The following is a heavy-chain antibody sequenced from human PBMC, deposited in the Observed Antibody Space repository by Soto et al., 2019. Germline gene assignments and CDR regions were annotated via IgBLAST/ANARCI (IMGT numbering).Heavy chain of an antibody. V-gene: IGHV4-34*01. J-gene: IGHJ6*02. CDR3: ASGGIAARRESYYSGMDV. D-gene: IGHD6-6*01. Sequence: PSETLSLTCAVYGGSFSGYYWSWIRQPPGKGLEWIGEINHSGSTNYNPSLKSRVTISVDTSKNQFSLKLSSVTAADTAVYYCASGGIAARRESYYSGMDVWGQGTTVXV. CDR1: GGSFSGYY. CDR2: INHSGST.